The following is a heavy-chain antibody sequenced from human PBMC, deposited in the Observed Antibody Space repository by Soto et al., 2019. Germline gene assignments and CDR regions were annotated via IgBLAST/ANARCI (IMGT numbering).Heavy chain of an antibody. J-gene: IGHJ4*02. CDR3: AKGERYDILTGYYGNY. D-gene: IGHD3-9*01. CDR2: ISGSGGST. V-gene: IGHV3-23*01. Sequence: GGSLRLSCAASGFTFSSYAMSWVRQAPGKGLEWVSAISGSGGSTYYADSVKGRFTISRDNSKNTLYLQMNSLRAEDTAVYYCAKGERYDILTGYYGNYWGQGTLVTVSS. CDR1: GFTFSSYA.